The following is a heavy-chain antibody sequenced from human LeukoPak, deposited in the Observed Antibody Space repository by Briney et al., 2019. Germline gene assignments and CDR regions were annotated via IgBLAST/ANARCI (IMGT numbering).Heavy chain of an antibody. D-gene: IGHD2-2*01. CDR1: GFTFRNYG. Sequence: PGGSLRLSCAASGFTFRNYGMHWVRQGPGKGLEWVAIISFDGSNKNHADSVKGRFSISRDNSKNTLYLQMNSLRAEDTALYYCAKPTPLLSAAMAGSEYWGQGTLVTVSS. V-gene: IGHV3-30*18. CDR2: ISFDGSNK. J-gene: IGHJ4*02. CDR3: AKPTPLLSAAMAGSEY.